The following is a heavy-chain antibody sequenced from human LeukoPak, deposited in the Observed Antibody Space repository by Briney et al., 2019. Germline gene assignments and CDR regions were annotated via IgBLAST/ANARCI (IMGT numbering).Heavy chain of an antibody. CDR1: GFTFSGSA. J-gene: IGHJ4*02. D-gene: IGHD3-22*01. CDR2: IRSKANSYAT. CDR3: TRPMIASN. V-gene: IGHV3-73*01. Sequence: GGSLRLSCAASGFTFSGSAMHWVRQASGKGLEWVGRIRSKANSYATAYAASVKGRFTISRDDSKNTVYLQMNSLKTEDTAVYYCTRPMIASNWGQGTLVTVSS.